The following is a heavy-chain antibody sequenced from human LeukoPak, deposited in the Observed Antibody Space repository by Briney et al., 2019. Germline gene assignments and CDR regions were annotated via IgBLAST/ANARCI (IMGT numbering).Heavy chain of an antibody. J-gene: IGHJ5*02. Sequence: SETLSLTCAVYGGSVSGYYWSWIRQPPGKGLEWIGEINHSGSTNYNPSLKSRVTISVDTSKNQFSLKLSSVTAADTAAYYCARNYDFWSGYLGWFDPWGQGTLVTVSS. V-gene: IGHV4-34*01. CDR2: INHSGST. CDR1: GGSVSGYY. D-gene: IGHD3-3*01. CDR3: ARNYDFWSGYLGWFDP.